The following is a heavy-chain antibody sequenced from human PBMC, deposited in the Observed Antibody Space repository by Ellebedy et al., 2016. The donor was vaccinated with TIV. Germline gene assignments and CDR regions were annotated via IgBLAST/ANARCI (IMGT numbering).Heavy chain of an antibody. CDR3: TTDFSN. J-gene: IGHJ4*02. CDR1: GFTFRTDA. V-gene: IGHV3-15*01. CDR2: IRRIVDGGTI. D-gene: IGHD3-3*01. Sequence: GGSLRLXCAASGFTFRTDAMTWVRQAPGKGLEWVGRIRRIVDGGTIDYAAPVKDRFTISRDDSKNTLYLQMNSLKTEDTALYYCTTDFSNWGQGTLVTVSS.